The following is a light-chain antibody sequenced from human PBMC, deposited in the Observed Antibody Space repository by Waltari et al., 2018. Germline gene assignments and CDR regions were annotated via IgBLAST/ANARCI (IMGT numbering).Light chain of an antibody. CDR1: QSVRNN. Sequence: EIVMTHPPATLSVSPGERATPSCRASQSVRNNLVWYQQKPGQAPRLLIYGASTRVTGSPARFSGSGSGTGYTLTISSLQSEDFAVYYCQQYNNWPPWTFGQGTKVEIK. CDR3: QQYNNWPPWT. V-gene: IGKV3-15*01. CDR2: GAS. J-gene: IGKJ1*01.